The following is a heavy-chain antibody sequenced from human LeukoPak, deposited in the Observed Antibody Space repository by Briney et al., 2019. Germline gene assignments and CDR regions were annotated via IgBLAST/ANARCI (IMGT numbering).Heavy chain of an antibody. V-gene: IGHV3-48*03. CDR2: ISSDASAI. CDR3: ARDLTGDSSHDY. Sequence: GGSLRLSCAASGFTFSNYDMNWVRQAPGKGLEWVSYISSDASAIYYADSVKGRFTISRDHAKNSLYLQMNSLRAEDTAVYYCARDLTGDSSHDYWGQGTLVTVSS. J-gene: IGHJ4*02. D-gene: IGHD3-22*01. CDR1: GFTFSNYD.